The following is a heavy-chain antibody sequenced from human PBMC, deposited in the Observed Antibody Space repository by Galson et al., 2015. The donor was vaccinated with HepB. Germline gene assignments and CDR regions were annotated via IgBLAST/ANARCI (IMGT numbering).Heavy chain of an antibody. V-gene: IGHV1-18*01. CDR1: GYSFTTYF. D-gene: IGHD6-6*01. J-gene: IGHJ6*02. CDR3: ARDSTSSDFGRYYYYGMDV. Sequence: SVTVSCKASGYSFTTYFINWVRQAPGQGLQWMGRVSTYNGDTQYAPDLQDRVTMTTDTSTTTAYLELGSLTSDDTAVYYCARDSTSSDFGRYYYYGMDVWGQGTTVTVSS. CDR2: VSTYNGDT.